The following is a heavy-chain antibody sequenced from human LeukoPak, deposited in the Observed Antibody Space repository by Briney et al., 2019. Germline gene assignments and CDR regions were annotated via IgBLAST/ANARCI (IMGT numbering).Heavy chain of an antibody. D-gene: IGHD2-21*02. V-gene: IGHV3-33*08. CDR2: IWYDGTKK. J-gene: IGHJ3*02. CDR1: GFTFSDYY. CDR3: ARIYCGGDCLDAAPLSDAFDI. Sequence: GGSLRLSCAASGFTFSDYYMSWIRQAPGKGLEWVAVIWYDGTKKYYGDSVKGRFTTSRDNSKNTLYLQMNSLRAEDTAVYYCARIYCGGDCLDAAPLSDAFDIWGQGTMVTVSS.